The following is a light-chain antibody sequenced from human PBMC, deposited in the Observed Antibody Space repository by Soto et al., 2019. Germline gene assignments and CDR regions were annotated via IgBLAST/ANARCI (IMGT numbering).Light chain of an antibody. J-gene: IGKJ2*01. CDR1: QGISSY. CDR2: AAS. V-gene: IGKV1-8*01. Sequence: AIRMTQSPSSLSASTGDRVTITCRASQGISSYLALYQQKPGKAPKLLIYAASTLQSGVPSRFSGSGSGTDFTLTISCLQSEDFATYYCQQYYSYPRDFGQGTKLEIK. CDR3: QQYYSYPRD.